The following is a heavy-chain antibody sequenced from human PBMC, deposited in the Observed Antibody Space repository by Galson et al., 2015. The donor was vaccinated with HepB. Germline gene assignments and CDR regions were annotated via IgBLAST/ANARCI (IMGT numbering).Heavy chain of an antibody. J-gene: IGHJ6*02. CDR3: TKDQNWTKSVCYTYFCNGIDV. CDR2: MSGSAIST. V-gene: IGHV3-23*01. D-gene: IGHD2-8*01. Sequence: SLRLSCAASTFSFRDYALSWVHQPPVKGQELLSFMSGSAISTYYANSQHIRTTLFRDNSHNILYLQMNRLITEDTAVYYCTKDQNWTKSVCYTYFCNGIDVWGQGTSVTVPS. CDR1: TFSFRDYA.